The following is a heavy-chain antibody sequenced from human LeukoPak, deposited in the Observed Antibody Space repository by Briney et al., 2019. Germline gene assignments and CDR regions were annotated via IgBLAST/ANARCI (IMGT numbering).Heavy chain of an antibody. CDR1: GFTFSSYW. J-gene: IGHJ4*02. CDR2: IKQDGSEK. V-gene: IGHV3-7*01. D-gene: IGHD3-16*02. CDR3: ARVGGRYSPLGY. Sequence: GGSLRLSCAASGFTFSSYWMSWVRQAPGKGLEWVANIKQDGSEKYYVDSVKGRFTISRDNDKNSLFLQMTSLRAEDTAVYYCARVGGRYSPLGYWGQGTLVTVTS.